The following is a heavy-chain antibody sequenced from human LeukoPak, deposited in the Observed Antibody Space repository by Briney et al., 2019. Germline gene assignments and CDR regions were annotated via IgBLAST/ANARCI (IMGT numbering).Heavy chain of an antibody. J-gene: IGHJ4*02. CDR2: INTSGST. D-gene: IGHD3-10*01. V-gene: IGHV4-4*07. Sequence: PSETLSLTCTVSGGSISTFYWTWIRQPAGKGLEWIGRINTSGSTNYNPSLKSRVTMSVDTSKNQFSLKLSSVTAADTAVYYCARDSYYGSFDYWGQGTLVTVSS. CDR1: GGSISTFY. CDR3: ARDSYYGSFDY.